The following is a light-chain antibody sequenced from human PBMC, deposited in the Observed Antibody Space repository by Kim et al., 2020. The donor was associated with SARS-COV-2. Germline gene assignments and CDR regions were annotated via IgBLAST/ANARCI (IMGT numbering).Light chain of an antibody. CDR3: SSYAGTNNLV. J-gene: IGLJ2*01. Sequence: QSALTQPPSASGSPGQSVTISCTGTSSDVGAYNYVSWYQQHPAKAPNLMIYEVNKRPSGVPDRFSGSKSGNTASLSVSGLQAEDAADYYCSSYAGTNNLVFGGGTKLTVL. V-gene: IGLV2-8*01. CDR1: SSDVGAYNY. CDR2: EVN.